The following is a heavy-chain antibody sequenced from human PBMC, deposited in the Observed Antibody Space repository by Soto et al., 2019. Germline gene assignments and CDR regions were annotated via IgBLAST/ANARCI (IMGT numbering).Heavy chain of an antibody. J-gene: IGHJ4*02. Sequence: QVQLVQSGAEVKKPGASVKVSCKASGYTFTSYGISWVRQAPGQGLEWMGWISAYNGNTNYAQKLQGRVTMTTDTSTSTAYMELKSLKSDDTALYYCARDGCTSITMIVVVYSLYYFDYWGQGTLVTFSS. V-gene: IGHV1-18*01. CDR2: ISAYNGNT. CDR3: ARDGCTSITMIVVVYSLYYFDY. D-gene: IGHD3-22*01. CDR1: GYTFTSYG.